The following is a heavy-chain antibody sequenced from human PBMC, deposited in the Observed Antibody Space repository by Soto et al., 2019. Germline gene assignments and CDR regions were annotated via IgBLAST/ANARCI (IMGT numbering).Heavy chain of an antibody. CDR2: MNPNSGNT. D-gene: IGHD6-13*01. Sequence: QVQLVQSGAEVKKPGASVKVSCKASGYTFTSYDINWVRQATGQGLEWMGWMNPNSGNTGYARKFQGRVSMTRNTSISRAYMELSSLRSEDTAVYYCARDGTSSWKRGWFDPWGQGTLVTVSS. CDR1: GYTFTSYD. V-gene: IGHV1-8*01. J-gene: IGHJ5*02. CDR3: ARDGTSSWKRGWFDP.